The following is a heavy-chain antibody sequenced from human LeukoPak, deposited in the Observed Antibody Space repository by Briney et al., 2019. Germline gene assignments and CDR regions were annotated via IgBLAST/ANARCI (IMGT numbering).Heavy chain of an antibody. CDR1: GASISSSDSY. CDR3: ARHVQDLGIKV. Sequence: SETLSLTCTVSGASISSSDSYWSWIRQPPGKGLEWIGSVYRRGSTSYNPSLKSRVTVSEDMSKNHFSLRLSSVTAADTAVYYCARHVQDLGIKVWGQGTTVTVSS. V-gene: IGHV4-39*01. J-gene: IGHJ6*02. CDR2: VYRRGST.